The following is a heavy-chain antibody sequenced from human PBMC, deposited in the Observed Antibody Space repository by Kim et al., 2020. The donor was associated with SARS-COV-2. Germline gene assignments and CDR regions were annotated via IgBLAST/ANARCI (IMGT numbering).Heavy chain of an antibody. V-gene: IGHV4-34*01. Sequence: PALKSRVTISVDTAKNQFSLKLSSVTAADTAVYYCARKRRLAVAGNYFDYWGQGTLVTVSS. D-gene: IGHD6-19*01. J-gene: IGHJ4*02. CDR3: ARKRRLAVAGNYFDY.